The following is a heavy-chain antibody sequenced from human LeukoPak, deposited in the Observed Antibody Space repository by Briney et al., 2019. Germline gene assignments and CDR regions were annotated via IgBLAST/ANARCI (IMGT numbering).Heavy chain of an antibody. J-gene: IGHJ4*02. CDR1: GFIFRDYY. CDR2: ISGDSSNT. CDR3: ARLHSIAAAGTYDY. V-gene: IGHV3-11*06. D-gene: IGHD6-13*01. Sequence: GGSLRLSCAASGFIFRDYYMTWIRQAPGKGLGWISYISGDSSNTIYADSVRGRFTVSRDNAKNSLYLQMNSLRAEDTAIYYCARLHSIAAAGTYDYWGQGTLVTVSS.